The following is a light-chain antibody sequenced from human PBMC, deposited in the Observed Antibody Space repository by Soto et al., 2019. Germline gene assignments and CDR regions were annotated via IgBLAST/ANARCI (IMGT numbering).Light chain of an antibody. J-gene: IGKJ3*01. CDR2: WAS. CDR1: QSVLYSSNNKNY. Sequence: DIVMTQSPDSLAVSLGERATINCKSSQSVLYSSNNKNYLAWYQQKPGQPPKLLIYWASTRESGVPDRFRGSGSGTDFTLTISSLQAEDVAVYYCQQYYSTPGFTFGPGTKVDIK. V-gene: IGKV4-1*01. CDR3: QQYYSTPGFT.